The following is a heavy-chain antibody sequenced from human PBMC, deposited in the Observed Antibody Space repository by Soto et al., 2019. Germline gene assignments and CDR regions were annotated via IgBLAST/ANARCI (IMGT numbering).Heavy chain of an antibody. Sequence: SETLSLTCSVSGDSISTVDYFWAWIRQPPGQALEYIGYIYKSTTTYYNPSFEGRVAISLDTSKSQFSLTVTSVTAADTAVYFCARGRYCINGRCFPNWFDSWGQGNLVTVSS. CDR1: GDSISTVDYF. J-gene: IGHJ5*01. V-gene: IGHV4-30-4*01. CDR3: ARGRYCINGRCFPNWFDS. CDR2: IYKSTTT. D-gene: IGHD2-8*01.